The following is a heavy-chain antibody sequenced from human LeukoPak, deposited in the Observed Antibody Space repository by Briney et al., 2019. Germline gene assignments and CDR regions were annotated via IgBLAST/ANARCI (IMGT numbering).Heavy chain of an antibody. CDR3: ARGNSNYYYYYMDV. CDR1: GYTFTGYY. Sequence: ASVKVSCKASGYTFTGYYMYWVRQAPGQGLEWMGWINPNSGGTNYAQKFQGRVTMTRDTSISTAYMELSRLRSDDTAVYYCARGNSNYYYYYMDVWGKGTTVTVSS. CDR2: INPNSGGT. V-gene: IGHV1-2*02. J-gene: IGHJ6*03.